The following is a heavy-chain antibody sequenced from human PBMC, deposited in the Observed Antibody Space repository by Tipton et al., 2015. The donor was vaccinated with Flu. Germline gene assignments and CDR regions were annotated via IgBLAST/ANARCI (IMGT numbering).Heavy chain of an antibody. Sequence: GSLRLSCAASGFTFSSYAMHWVRQAPGKGLEYVSAISSNGGSTYYADSVKGRFTISRDNSKNTLYLQMGSLRAEDMAVYYCARGYDSSGPWGDAFDIWGQGTMVTVSS. J-gene: IGHJ3*02. V-gene: IGHV3-64*02. CDR1: GFTFSSYA. CDR2: ISSNGGST. D-gene: IGHD3-22*01. CDR3: ARGYDSSGPWGDAFDI.